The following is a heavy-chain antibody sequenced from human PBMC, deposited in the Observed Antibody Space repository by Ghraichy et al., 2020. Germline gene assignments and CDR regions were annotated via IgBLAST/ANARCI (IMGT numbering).Heavy chain of an antibody. CDR2: ISSSGITI. CDR1: GFTFSSYT. V-gene: IGHV3-48*02. Sequence: WGSLRLSCAASGFTFSSYTMNWVRQAPGKGLEWVSYISSSGITIYYADSVKGRFTISRDNAKNSLYLQMNSLRDEDTAVYYCARDLTYCGGDCYSDYWGQGTLVTVSS. CDR3: ARDLTYCGGDCYSDY. D-gene: IGHD2-21*02. J-gene: IGHJ4*02.